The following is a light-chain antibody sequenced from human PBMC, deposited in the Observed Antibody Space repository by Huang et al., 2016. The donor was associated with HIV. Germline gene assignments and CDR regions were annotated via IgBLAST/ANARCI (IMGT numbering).Light chain of an antibody. Sequence: DIQMTQSPSSVSASVGDRVSINCRASQDIRGWLAWYQLRPGKAPNLLIFGASTLQSGVPSRFSGAGLGTNFTLTVSSLQPGDFATYFCQQASTFPYTFGQGTKVEI. V-gene: IGKV1-12*01. CDR3: QQASTFPYT. CDR2: GAS. J-gene: IGKJ2*01. CDR1: QDIRGW.